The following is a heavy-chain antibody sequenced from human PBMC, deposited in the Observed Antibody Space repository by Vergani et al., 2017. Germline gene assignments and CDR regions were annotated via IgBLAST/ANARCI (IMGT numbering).Heavy chain of an antibody. J-gene: IGHJ6*02. Sequence: LEESGGGSVKPGGSLRLSCAASGFKFSDHYMSWIRQAPGKVLEWVSHISPGASTVSYTDSVTGRFTVSRDNDNNSLTLDMTTLRVEDTAVYYWAKNPGISTTRHYYAMDVWGQGTTVTVSS. V-gene: IGHV3-11*04. D-gene: IGHD1-1*01. CDR2: ISPGASTV. CDR1: GFKFSDHY. CDR3: AKNPGISTTRHYYAMDV.